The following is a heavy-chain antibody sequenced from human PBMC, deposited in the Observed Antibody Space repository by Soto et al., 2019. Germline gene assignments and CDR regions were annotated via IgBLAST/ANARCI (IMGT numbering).Heavy chain of an antibody. V-gene: IGHV4-30-2*01. D-gene: IGHD2-2*01. CDR1: GGSISSGGYS. Sequence: SETLSLTCAVSGGSISSGGYSWSWIRQPPGKGLEWIGYIYHSGSTYYNPSLKSRVTISVDSSKNQFSLKLSSVTAADTAVYYCARGSPYCSSTSCYSGTFPNAFDIWGQGTMVTVSS. CDR3: ARGSPYCSSTSCYSGTFPNAFDI. J-gene: IGHJ3*02. CDR2: IYHSGST.